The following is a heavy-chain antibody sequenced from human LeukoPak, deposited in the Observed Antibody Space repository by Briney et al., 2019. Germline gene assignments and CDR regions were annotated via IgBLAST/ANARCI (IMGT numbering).Heavy chain of an antibody. Sequence: GGSLRLSCAASGFTVSSKYMSWVRQAPGKGLEWVGFIRSKAYGGTTEYAASVKGRFTISRDDSKSIAYLQMNSLKTEDTAVYYCTTQRRRGGTTSSWYFDLWGRGTLVTVSS. V-gene: IGHV3-49*04. J-gene: IGHJ2*01. CDR3: TTQRRRGGTTSSWYFDL. D-gene: IGHD1-26*01. CDR1: GFTVSSKY. CDR2: IRSKAYGGTT.